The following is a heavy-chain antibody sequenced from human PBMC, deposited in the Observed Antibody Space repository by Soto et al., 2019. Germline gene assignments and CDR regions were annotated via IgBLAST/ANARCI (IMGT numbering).Heavy chain of an antibody. CDR1: GYTFTSYA. J-gene: IGHJ6*02. D-gene: IGHD4-17*01. Sequence: ASVKVSCMASGYTFTSYAMHWVRQAPGQRLEWMGWINAGNGNTKYSQEFQGRVTITRDTSASTAYMELSSLRSEDTAVYYCARDLYAASADYYYYGMDVWGQGTTVTVSS. CDR3: ARDLYAASADYYYYGMDV. CDR2: INAGNGNT. V-gene: IGHV1-3*01.